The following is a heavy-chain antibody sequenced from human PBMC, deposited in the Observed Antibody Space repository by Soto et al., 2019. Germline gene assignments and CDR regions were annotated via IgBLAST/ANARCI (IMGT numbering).Heavy chain of an antibody. CDR3: ARDGHGMDV. V-gene: IGHV4-61*01. Sequence: SETLSLTCTVSGGSFSTGSYDWSWIRQPPGKGLEWIGKIFFTGSAHYNPSLRNRVTMSVDTSKDQFSLTLTSVTAADTAVYYCARDGHGMDVWGQGTTVTVSS. J-gene: IGHJ6*02. CDR1: GGSFSTGSYD. CDR2: IFFTGSA.